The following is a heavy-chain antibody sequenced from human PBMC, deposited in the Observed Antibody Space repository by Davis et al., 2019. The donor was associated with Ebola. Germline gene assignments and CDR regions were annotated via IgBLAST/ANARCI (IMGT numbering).Heavy chain of an antibody. J-gene: IGHJ6*04. Sequence: SETLSLTCAVYGGFFSGYYWSWIRQPPGKGLEWIGEINHSGSTNYNPSLKSRVAISVDTSKNQFSLKLSSVTAADTAVYYCARVCSGGSCYSPYYYYYGMDVWGKGTTVTVSS. CDR3: ARVCSGGSCYSPYYYYYGMDV. V-gene: IGHV4-34*01. D-gene: IGHD2-15*01. CDR1: GGFFSGYY. CDR2: INHSGST.